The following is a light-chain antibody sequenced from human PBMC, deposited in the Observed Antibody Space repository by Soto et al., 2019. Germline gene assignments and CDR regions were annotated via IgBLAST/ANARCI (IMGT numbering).Light chain of an antibody. J-gene: IGLJ2*01. V-gene: IGLV2-14*01. CDR1: SNDVGGYKY. Sequence: QSALTQPASVSGSPGQSITISCTGTSNDVGGYKYVSWHQQHPGKAPKLMIYEVSNRPSGVSTRFSASRSGNTASLTISGLQAEDEADYYCSAYTSSSTLVVFGGGTKLTVL. CDR3: SAYTSSSTLVV. CDR2: EVS.